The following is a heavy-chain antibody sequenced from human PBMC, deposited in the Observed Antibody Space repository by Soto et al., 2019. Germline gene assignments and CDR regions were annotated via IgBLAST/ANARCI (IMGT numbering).Heavy chain of an antibody. CDR1: GYTFTSYD. D-gene: IGHD6-13*01. V-gene: IGHV1-8*01. J-gene: IGHJ3*02. Sequence: ASVKVSCKASGYTFTSYDINWVRQATGQGLEWMGWMNPNSGNTGYAQKFQGRVTMTRNTSISTAYMELSSLRSEDTAVYYCARVGVSSSWYCADIWGQGTMVTVSS. CDR2: MNPNSGNT. CDR3: ARVGVSSSWYCADI.